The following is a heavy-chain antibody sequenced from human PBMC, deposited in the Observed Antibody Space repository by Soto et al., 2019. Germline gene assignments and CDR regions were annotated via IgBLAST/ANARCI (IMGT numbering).Heavy chain of an antibody. D-gene: IGHD3-22*01. Sequence: QVKLVESGGGVVQPGRSLRLSCAASGFTFSSYGMHWVRQAPGKGLEWVTVISYDGSNKYYAESVKGRFTISRDNSKNTLYLQMNSLRAEDTAVYYCANSDRRLLNWFDPWGQGTLVTVSS. CDR1: GFTFSSYG. CDR3: ANSDRRLLNWFDP. J-gene: IGHJ5*02. CDR2: ISYDGSNK. V-gene: IGHV3-30*18.